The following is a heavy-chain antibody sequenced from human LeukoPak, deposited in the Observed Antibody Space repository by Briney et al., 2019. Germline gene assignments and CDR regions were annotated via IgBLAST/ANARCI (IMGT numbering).Heavy chain of an antibody. CDR2: ISSSSSYI. J-gene: IGHJ5*02. D-gene: IGHD4-23*01. Sequence: GGSLRLSCAASGFTFSSYSMNWVRQAPGKGLEWVSSISSSSSYIYYADSVKGRFTISRDNAKNSLYLQMNSLRAEDTAVYYCARGVTPEPYNWFDPWRQGTLVT. CDR3: ARGVTPEPYNWFDP. CDR1: GFTFSSYS. V-gene: IGHV3-21*01.